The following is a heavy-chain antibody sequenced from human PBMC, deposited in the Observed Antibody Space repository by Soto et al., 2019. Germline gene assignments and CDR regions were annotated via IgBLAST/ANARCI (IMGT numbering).Heavy chain of an antibody. J-gene: IGHJ4*02. V-gene: IGHV1-24*01. CDR3: ATEIAGYCSGGSCSTASDY. CDR1: GYTLTELS. CDR2: FDPEDGET. Sequence: WASVKVSCKVSGYTLTELSMHWVRQAPGKGLEWMGGFDPEDGETIYAQKFQGRVTMTEDTSTDTAYMELSSLRSEDTAVYYCATEIAGYCSGGSCSTASDYWGQGTLVTVSS. D-gene: IGHD2-15*01.